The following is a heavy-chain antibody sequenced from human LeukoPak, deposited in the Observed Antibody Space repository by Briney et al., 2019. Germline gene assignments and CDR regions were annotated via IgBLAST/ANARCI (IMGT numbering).Heavy chain of an antibody. CDR3: ARDRYYFGSGSYPWYFDL. J-gene: IGHJ2*01. D-gene: IGHD3-10*01. CDR2: IKQDGSET. CDR1: GFTFDDYA. V-gene: IGHV3-7*01. Sequence: GGSLRLSCAASGFTFDDYAMHWVRQAPGKGLECVANIKQDGSETHYVDSVKGRFTISRDNGRNSMYLQMNSLRAEDTAVYYCARDRYYFGSGSYPWYFDLWGRGTLVTVSS.